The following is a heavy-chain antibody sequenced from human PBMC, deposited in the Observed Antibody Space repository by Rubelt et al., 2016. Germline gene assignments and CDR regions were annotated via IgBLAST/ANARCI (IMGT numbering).Heavy chain of an antibody. Sequence: QVQLVQSGAEVKKPGASVKVSCKVSGYTLTELSMHWVRQAPGKGLEWMGWISAYNGNTNDAQKRQGRVTMTTETSTSTAYMELRSLRSDDTAVYYCAREVATTTPNWGQGTLVTVSS. CDR3: AREVATTTPN. CDR2: ISAYNGNT. V-gene: IGHV1-18*01. J-gene: IGHJ4*02. CDR1: GYTLTELS. D-gene: IGHD5-12*01.